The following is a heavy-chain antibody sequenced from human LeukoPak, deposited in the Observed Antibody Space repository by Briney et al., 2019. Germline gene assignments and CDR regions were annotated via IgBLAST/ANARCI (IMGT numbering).Heavy chain of an antibody. Sequence: ASVKVSCKASGYTFTGYYMHWVRQAPGQGLEWMGWINPNSGGTNYAQKFQGRVTMTRDTSISTAYMELSRLRSDDTAVYYCARRGSYDNLTCYYFRFLFDPWGQGTLV. V-gene: IGHV1-2*02. J-gene: IGHJ5*01. CDR2: INPNSGGT. CDR1: GYTFTGYY. CDR3: ARRGSYDNLTCYYFRFLFDP. D-gene: IGHD3-9*01.